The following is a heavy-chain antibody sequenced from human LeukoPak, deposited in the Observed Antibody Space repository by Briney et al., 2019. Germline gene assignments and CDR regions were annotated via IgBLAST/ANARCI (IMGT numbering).Heavy chain of an antibody. CDR2: IYSGGST. J-gene: IGHJ4*02. CDR3: AKAHDDYYFDY. Sequence: GGSLRLSCAVSGFTVSSNYMSWVRQAPGKGLEWVSVIYSGGSTYYADSVRGRFTISRDNSKNTVSLHMNSLRAEDTAVYYCAKAHDDYYFDYWGRGTRVTVSS. D-gene: IGHD4-17*01. CDR1: GFTVSSNY. V-gene: IGHV3-53*01.